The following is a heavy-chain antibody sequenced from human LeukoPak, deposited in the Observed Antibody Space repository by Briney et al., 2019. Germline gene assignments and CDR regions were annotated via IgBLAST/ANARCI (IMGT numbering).Heavy chain of an antibody. CDR2: ISNDGSRK. CDR3: TRVGYIDEGIDY. J-gene: IGHJ4*02. D-gene: IGHD5-24*01. V-gene: IGHV3-30*03. Sequence: HTGGSLRLSCAPSGFTFSRHGMHWVRQAPGKGLEWVAIISNDGSRKYYAHSVEGRFTISRDNSKNTLYLQMDSLRAEDTAIYYCTRVGYIDEGIDYWGQGTLVTVSS. CDR1: GFTFSRHG.